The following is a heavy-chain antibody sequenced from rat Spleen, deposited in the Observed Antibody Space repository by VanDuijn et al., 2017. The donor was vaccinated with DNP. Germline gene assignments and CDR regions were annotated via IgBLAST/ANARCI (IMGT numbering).Heavy chain of an antibody. D-gene: IGHD1-9*01. V-gene: IGHV5-31*01. J-gene: IGHJ2*01. CDR3: ARSTTAIKGFYFDY. CDR2: ITPSGDST. CDR1: GFTFNVYW. Sequence: EVQLVESGGDLVQSGRSLKLCCVASGFTFNVYWMTWIRQVPGKGLEWVASITPSGDSTSSPDSVKGRFTISRDNAKSTLYLQMNSLRSEDTATYYCARSTTAIKGFYFDYWGQGVMVTVSS.